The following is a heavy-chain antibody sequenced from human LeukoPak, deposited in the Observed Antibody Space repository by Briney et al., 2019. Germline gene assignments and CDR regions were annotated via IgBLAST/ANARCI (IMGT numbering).Heavy chain of an antibody. CDR1: GGFISSLTYY. Sequence: SETLSLTCTVAGGFISSLTYYWGWIRQPPGTGLEWIASIYYSGTTYYSPSLKSRVAISVNRSNNQSSLRLSSVTAADTAVYFCTGYSAGWSSGGGYWGQGTVVTVSS. D-gene: IGHD6-19*01. CDR3: TGYSAGWSSGGGY. V-gene: IGHV4-39*01. J-gene: IGHJ4*02. CDR2: IYYSGTT.